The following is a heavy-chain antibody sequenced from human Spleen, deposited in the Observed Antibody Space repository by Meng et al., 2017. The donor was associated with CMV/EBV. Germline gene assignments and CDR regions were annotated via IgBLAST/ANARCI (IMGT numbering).Heavy chain of an antibody. D-gene: IGHD2-2*03. CDR1: GFTFSSYD. J-gene: IGHJ6*02. CDR3: ARDQLDVVLSRRPRGQGHYYYGMDV. CDR2: IGTAGDT. V-gene: IGHV3-13*01. Sequence: GGSLRLSCAASGFTFSSYDMHWVRQATGKGLEWVSAIGTAGDTYYPGSVKGRFTISRENAKNSLYLQMNSLRAEDTAVYYCARDQLDVVLSRRPRGQGHYYYGMDVWGQGTTVTVSS.